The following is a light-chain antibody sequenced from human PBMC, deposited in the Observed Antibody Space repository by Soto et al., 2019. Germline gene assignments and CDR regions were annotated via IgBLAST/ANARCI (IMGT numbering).Light chain of an antibody. Sequence: EIVLTQSPGTLSLSPGERATLSCRASQSVGSTYLAWYQQKPGQAPKLLIYGVSSRATGIPDRFSGSGSGTDFTLTISRLEPEDFAVDYGQQYATSPLTFGPGTKVDI. V-gene: IGKV3-20*01. CDR3: QQYATSPLT. CDR2: GVS. CDR1: QSVGSTY. J-gene: IGKJ3*01.